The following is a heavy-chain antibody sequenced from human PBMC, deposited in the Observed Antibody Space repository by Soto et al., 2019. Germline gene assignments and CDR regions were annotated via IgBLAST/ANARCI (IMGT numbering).Heavy chain of an antibody. CDR2: VYSSGKT. Sequence: PSETLSLTCTVSGGSITYYYWSWLRQPAGKGLEWIGRVYSSGKTNYNPSLKSRLTMSVDTSNNQFSLKLRSVTAADTAVYYCATDRRGGKRPYYYDSSGYYNPFDRWGQGTLVTVSS. D-gene: IGHD3-22*01. CDR1: GGSITYYY. J-gene: IGHJ4*02. CDR3: ATDRRGGKRPYYYDSSGYYNPFDR. V-gene: IGHV4-4*07.